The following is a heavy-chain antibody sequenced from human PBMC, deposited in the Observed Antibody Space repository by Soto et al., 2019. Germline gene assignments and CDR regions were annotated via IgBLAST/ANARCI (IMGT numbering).Heavy chain of an antibody. J-gene: IGHJ5*02. CDR1: GGSFSGYY. D-gene: IGHD3-3*01. Sequence: SETLSLTCAVYGGSFSGYYWSWIRQPPGKGLYWIGEINDSVSTNXXPSLKSRXXISVDTSKNHXSLKLXSGTAAYSASYYCARGRLRFFGLDPWGQGTLVTVSS. CDR2: INDSVST. CDR3: ARGRLRFFGLDP. V-gene: IGHV4-34*01.